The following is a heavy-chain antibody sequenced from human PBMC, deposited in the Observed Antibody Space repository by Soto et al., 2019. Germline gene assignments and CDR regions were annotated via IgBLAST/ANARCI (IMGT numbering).Heavy chain of an antibody. CDR2: ISYDGSKK. V-gene: IGHV3-30-3*01. D-gene: IGHD3-22*01. CDR3: AREYDSTDDAFDY. CDR1: GFTFSSYS. Sequence: QVQLVESGGGVVQPGRSLRLSCAASGFTFSSYSMHWVRQAPGKGLEWVAVISYDGSKKYYADSVKGRLTISRDNSKNTLYLQLNSLRAEDTAVFHCAREYDSTDDAFDYWGQGSLVIVS. J-gene: IGHJ4*02.